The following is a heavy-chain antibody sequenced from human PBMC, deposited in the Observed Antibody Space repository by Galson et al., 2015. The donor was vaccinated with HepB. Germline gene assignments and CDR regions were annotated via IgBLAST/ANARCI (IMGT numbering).Heavy chain of an antibody. CDR2: FDPEDGET. D-gene: IGHD1-26*01. J-gene: IGHJ6*02. CDR3: ATSKTGYSGSPSEVYYYYYGMDV. V-gene: IGHV1-24*01. CDR1: GYTLTELS. Sequence: SVKVSCKVSGYTLTELSMHWVRQAPGKGLEWMGGFDPEDGETIYAQKFQGRVTMTEDTSTDTAYMELSSLRSEDTAVYYCATSKTGYSGSPSEVYYYYYGMDVWGQGTTVTVSS.